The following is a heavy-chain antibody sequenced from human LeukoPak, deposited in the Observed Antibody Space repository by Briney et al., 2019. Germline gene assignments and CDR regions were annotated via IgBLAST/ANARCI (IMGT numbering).Heavy chain of an antibody. J-gene: IGHJ3*01. V-gene: IGHV3-30*02. CDR1: GFTFSSYG. CDR2: IQYDGNYE. D-gene: IGHD3-16*01. CDR3: ARGWGSNVYASALDV. Sequence: PGGSLRLSCAASGFTFSSYGIHWVRQAPGKGLEWMVFIQYDGNYEKYAESVRGRVTISRDNSKNTVYLQMNSLRVDDTAVYYCARGWGSNVYASALDVWGQGTMVTVSS.